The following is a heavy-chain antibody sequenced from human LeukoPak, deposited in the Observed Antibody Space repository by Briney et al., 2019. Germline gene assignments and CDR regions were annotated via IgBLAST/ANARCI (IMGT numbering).Heavy chain of an antibody. V-gene: IGHV1-18*04. CDR2: ISAHYGNT. CDR3: AIDFFHGHCSGLSCFLLDY. Sequence: ASVKVSCKASGYIFTRYGISWVRQAPGQGLEWMGWISAHYGNTNYAQKFQDRVTMTTDTSTNTAYMELRSLRPDDTAVYYCAIDFFHGHCSGLSCFLLDYWGQGSLVTVSS. CDR1: GYIFTRYG. J-gene: IGHJ4*02. D-gene: IGHD2-15*01.